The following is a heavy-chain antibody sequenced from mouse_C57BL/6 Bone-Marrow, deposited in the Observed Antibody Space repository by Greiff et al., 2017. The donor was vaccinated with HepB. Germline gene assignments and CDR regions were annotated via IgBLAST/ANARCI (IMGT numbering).Heavy chain of an antibody. D-gene: IGHD2-4*01. CDR1: GFTFSDYY. V-gene: IGHV5-12*01. CDR2: ISNGGGST. CDR3: ARHYDSPLYAMDY. Sequence: DVMLVESGGGLVQPGGSLKLSCAASGFTFSDYYMYWVRQTPEKRLEWVAYISNGGGSTYYPDTVKGRFTISRDNAKNTLYLQMSRLKSEDTAMYYCARHYDSPLYAMDYWGQGTSVTVSS. J-gene: IGHJ4*01.